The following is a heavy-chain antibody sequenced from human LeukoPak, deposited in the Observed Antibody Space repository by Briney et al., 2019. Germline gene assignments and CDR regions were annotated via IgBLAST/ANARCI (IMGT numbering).Heavy chain of an antibody. CDR3: ARDSSVGYYGSGSYSN. CDR2: INPNSGGT. D-gene: IGHD3-10*01. Sequence: GASVKVSCKASGYTFTGYYMHWVRQAPGQGLEWMGWINPNSGGTNYAQKFQGRVTMTRDTSISTAYMELSRLRSDDTAVYYCARDSSVGYYGSGSYSNWGQGTLVTVSS. J-gene: IGHJ4*02. V-gene: IGHV1-2*02. CDR1: GYTFTGYY.